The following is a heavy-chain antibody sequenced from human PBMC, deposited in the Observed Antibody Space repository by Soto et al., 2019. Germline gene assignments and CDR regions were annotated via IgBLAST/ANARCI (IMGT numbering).Heavy chain of an antibody. J-gene: IGHJ4*02. Sequence: QLQLQESGSGLVKPSETLSLTCIVSNGSISSRSSYWGWIRQTPGKGLEWIGSIYYIGNTYYNPSLTSRVPISIDTSKPHFSLKMNSVTAADTAVYFCGGQDYGAKGYYFENWGQGAVVTVSS. CDR2: IYYIGNT. CDR3: GGQDYGAKGYYFEN. V-gene: IGHV4-39*01. CDR1: NGSISSRSSY. D-gene: IGHD4-17*01.